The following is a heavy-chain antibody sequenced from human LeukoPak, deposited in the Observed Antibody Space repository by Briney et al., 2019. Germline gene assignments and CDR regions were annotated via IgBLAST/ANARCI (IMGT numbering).Heavy chain of an antibody. CDR3: AKDACCSGGSCYCDYYYYGMDV. CDR2: ISGSGGST. CDR1: GFTFSSYA. Sequence: PGGSLRLSCAASGFTFSSYAMSWVRQAPGKGLEWVSAISGSGGSTYYADSVKGRFTISRDNSKNTLYLQMNSLRAEDTAAYYCAKDACCSGGSCYCDYYYYGMDVWGQGTTVTVSS. V-gene: IGHV3-23*01. J-gene: IGHJ6*02. D-gene: IGHD2-15*01.